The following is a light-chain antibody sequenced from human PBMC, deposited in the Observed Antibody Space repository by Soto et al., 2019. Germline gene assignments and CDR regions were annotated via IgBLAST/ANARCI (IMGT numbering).Light chain of an antibody. CDR2: AAS. CDR3: QHYKTWPLA. CDR1: QSVTNSE. J-gene: IGKJ4*01. V-gene: IGKV3-20*01. Sequence: FVLTQSPGNLSLSPGERVTLSCKVSQSVTNSELAWYQQKPGQAPRLLIYAASSRATGIPDRFSGGGSGTDFTLTISSLQSEDFAVYYCQHYKTWPLAFGGGTKVDIK.